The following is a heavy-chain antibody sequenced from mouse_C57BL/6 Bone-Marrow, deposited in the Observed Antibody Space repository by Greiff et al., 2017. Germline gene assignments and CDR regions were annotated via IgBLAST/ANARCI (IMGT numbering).Heavy chain of an antibody. Sequence: QVQLQQPGAELVKPGASVKLSCKASGYTFTSYWMHWVKQRPGQGLEWIGMIHPNSGSTNYNEKFKSKATLTVDKSSSTAYMQLSSLTSEDSAVYYCAISAYDGYYWFAYWGQETLVTVAA. CDR3: AISAYDGYYWFAY. CDR1: GYTFTSYW. D-gene: IGHD2-3*01. V-gene: IGHV1-64*01. CDR2: IHPNSGST. J-gene: IGHJ3*01.